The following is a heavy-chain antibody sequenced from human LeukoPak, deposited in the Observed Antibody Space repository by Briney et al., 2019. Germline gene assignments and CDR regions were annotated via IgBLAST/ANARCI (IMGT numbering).Heavy chain of an antibody. CDR1: GFTVSSNY. CDR3: ARGFRSMAGATGWFDP. D-gene: IGHD6-19*01. V-gene: IGHV3-66*01. J-gene: IGHJ5*02. CDR2: IYSGGST. Sequence: GGSLRLSCAASGFTVSSNYMSWVRQAPGKGLEWVSVIYSGGSTYYADSVKGRFTISRDNAKNTLYLQMNSLRVEDTAVYYCARGFRSMAGATGWFDPWGRGTLVTVSS.